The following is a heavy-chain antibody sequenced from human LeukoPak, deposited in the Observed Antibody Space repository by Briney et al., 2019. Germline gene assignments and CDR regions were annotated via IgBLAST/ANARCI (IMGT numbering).Heavy chain of an antibody. Sequence: PGGSLRLSCAASGFTFSSYWMHWVRQAPGKGLVWVSRINSDGSSTTYADSVKGRFTISRDNSKNTLHLQMDNLRAEDTAVYYCARDVNYDHTYWGQGTLVTVSS. CDR3: ARDVNYDHTY. CDR1: GFTFSSYW. V-gene: IGHV3-74*01. D-gene: IGHD1-7*01. J-gene: IGHJ4*02. CDR2: INSDGSST.